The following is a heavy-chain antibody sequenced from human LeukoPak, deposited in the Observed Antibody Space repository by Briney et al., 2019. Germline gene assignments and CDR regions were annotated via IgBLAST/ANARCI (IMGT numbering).Heavy chain of an antibody. J-gene: IGHJ4*02. CDR1: GFTVSSNY. CDR2: IYSGGST. D-gene: IGHD1-26*01. V-gene: IGHV3-53*01. Sequence: GGSLKFSCEASGFTVSSNYMSWFRQAPGKGLEWVSVIYSGGSTYYADSVKGRFTISRDNSKNTQYLQMTSLRAEDTAVYYCASRGRSHYRGDYWGQGTVVTVSS. CDR3: ASRGRSHYRGDY.